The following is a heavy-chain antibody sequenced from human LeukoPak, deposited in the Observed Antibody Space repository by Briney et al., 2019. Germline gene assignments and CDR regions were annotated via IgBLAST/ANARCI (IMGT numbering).Heavy chain of an antibody. CDR3: AKDFPVVVGGDYYYGMDV. CDR1: GFMFDDYG. Sequence: GGSLRLSCAASGFMFDDYGMSWIRQAPGKGLEWVSYISSSSSYTNYADSVKGRFTISRDNSKNTLYLQMNSLRAEDTAVYYCAKDFPVVVGGDYYYGMDVWGQGTTVTVSS. V-gene: IGHV3-11*05. CDR2: ISSSSSYT. J-gene: IGHJ6*02. D-gene: IGHD2-21*01.